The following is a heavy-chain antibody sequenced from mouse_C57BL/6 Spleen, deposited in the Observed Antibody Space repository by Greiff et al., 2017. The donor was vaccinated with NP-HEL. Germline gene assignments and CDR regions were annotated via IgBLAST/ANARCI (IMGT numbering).Heavy chain of an antibody. CDR2: IDPFDSYT. CDR3: ARGYLAWFAY. CDR1: GYTFTSYW. V-gene: IGHV1-69*01. Sequence: QVQLQQPGAELVMPGASVKLSCKASGYTFTSYWMHWVKQRPGQGLEWIGEIDPFDSYTNYNQKFKGKSTLTVDKSSSTAYMQLSSLTSEDSAVYYCARGYLAWFAYWGQGTLVTVSA. J-gene: IGHJ3*01.